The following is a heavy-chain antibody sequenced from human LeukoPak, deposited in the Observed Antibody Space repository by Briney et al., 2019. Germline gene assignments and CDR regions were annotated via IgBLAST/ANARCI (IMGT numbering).Heavy chain of an antibody. CDR3: AKEMAAIRAFDF. CDR1: GFTFSTYA. CDR2: ISGSGSST. V-gene: IGHV3-23*01. Sequence: GSLRLSCAASGFTFSTYAMSWVRQAPGKGLEGVSVISGSGSSTYYADSVEGRFTISIDKSKNTLYLQMNSLRAEDTAVYYCAKEMAAIRAFDFWGQGTMVTVSS. D-gene: IGHD5-24*01. J-gene: IGHJ3*01.